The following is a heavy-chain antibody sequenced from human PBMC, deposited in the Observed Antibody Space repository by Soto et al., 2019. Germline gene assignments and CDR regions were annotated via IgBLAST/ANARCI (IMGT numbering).Heavy chain of an antibody. Sequence: QVHVQQSGPGLVKPSETLSLSCTVSSGPSSSHNWGWIRQPPGRGLEWIGYVYYTGGTSYNPSLKSRATISPDTSTNHISLTLSSVTAADTAVYYCVRQGIDYLHGLVDVWGQGTTVSVSS. CDR2: VYYTGGT. D-gene: IGHD1-26*01. V-gene: IGHV4-59*08. CDR3: VRQGIDYLHGLVDV. J-gene: IGHJ6*02. CDR1: SGPSSSHN.